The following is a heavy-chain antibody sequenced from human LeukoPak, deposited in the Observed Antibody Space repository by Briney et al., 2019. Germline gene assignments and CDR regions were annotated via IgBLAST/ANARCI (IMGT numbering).Heavy chain of an antibody. CDR3: ASGDGYNAPFDY. V-gene: IGHV7-4-1*02. Sequence: GASVKVSCKASGYTFTNYAMNWVRQAPGQGLEWMGWINTDTGNPTYAQGFTRRLVFSLDTSASTAYLQISSLKAEDTAVYYCASGDGYNAPFDYWGQGTLVTVSS. D-gene: IGHD5-24*01. CDR1: GYTFTNYA. CDR2: INTDTGNP. J-gene: IGHJ4*02.